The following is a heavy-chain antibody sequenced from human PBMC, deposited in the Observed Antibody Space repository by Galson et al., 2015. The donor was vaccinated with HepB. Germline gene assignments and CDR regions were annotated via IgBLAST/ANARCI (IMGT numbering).Heavy chain of an antibody. CDR2: ISGSGGST. CDR1: GFTFSSYA. V-gene: IGHV3-23*01. J-gene: IGHJ6*02. CDR3: ANCVRGYSGYYYYYGMDV. D-gene: IGHD3-22*01. Sequence: SLRLSCAASGFTFSSYAMSWVRQAPGKGLEWVSAISGSGGSTYYADSVKGRFTISRDNSKNTLYLQMNSLRAEDTAVYYCANCVRGYSGYYYYYGMDVWGQGTTVTVSS.